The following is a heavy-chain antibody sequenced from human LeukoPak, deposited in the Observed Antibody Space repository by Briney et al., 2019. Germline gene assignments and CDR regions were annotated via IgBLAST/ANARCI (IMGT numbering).Heavy chain of an antibody. CDR2: INPNSGGT. Sequence: ASVKVSCKASGYTFTGYYLDWVRQAPGQGPEWMGWINPNSGGTNYAQKFQGRVTMSRDTSISTAYMELAFLRSDDTAVYYCARELRRRWYFDLWGRGTLVTVSS. J-gene: IGHJ2*01. CDR3: ARELRRRWYFDL. V-gene: IGHV1-2*02. D-gene: IGHD3-10*01. CDR1: GYTFTGYY.